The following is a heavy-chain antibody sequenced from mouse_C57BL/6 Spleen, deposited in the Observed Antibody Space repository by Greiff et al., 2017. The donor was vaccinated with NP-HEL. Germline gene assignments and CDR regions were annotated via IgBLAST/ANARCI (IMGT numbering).Heavy chain of an antibody. Sequence: VQLKQSGPELVKPGASVKIPCKASGYTFTDYNMDWVKQSHGKSLEWIGDINPNNGGTIYNQKFKGKATLTVDKSSSTAYMELRSLTSEDTAVYYCAATDHYYGSSPWFAYWGQGTLVTVSA. J-gene: IGHJ3*01. CDR1: GYTFTDYN. CDR2: INPNNGGT. CDR3: AATDHYYGSSPWFAY. V-gene: IGHV1-18*01. D-gene: IGHD1-1*01.